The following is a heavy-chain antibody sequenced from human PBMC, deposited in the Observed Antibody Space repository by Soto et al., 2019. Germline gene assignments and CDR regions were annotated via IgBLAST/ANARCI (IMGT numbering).Heavy chain of an antibody. Sequence: QVQLVQSGAEVKKPGASVNISCKASGYTFTNYGVSWVRQAPGQGLEWMGWISAYSGLTHYPQHLQGRVTMTTDTSTSTAYWELGSLTSDDTAVYYCARRTPYASGSDFAGDFWGQGTLITVSS. CDR2: ISAYSGLT. D-gene: IGHD3-10*01. CDR3: ARRTPYASGSDFAGDF. V-gene: IGHV1-18*04. CDR1: GYTFTNYG. J-gene: IGHJ4*02.